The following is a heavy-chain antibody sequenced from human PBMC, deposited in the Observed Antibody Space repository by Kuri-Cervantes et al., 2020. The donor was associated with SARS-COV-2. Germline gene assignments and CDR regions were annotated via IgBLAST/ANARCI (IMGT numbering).Heavy chain of an antibody. Sequence: GESLKISCAASGFTFSSYSMNWVRQAPGKGLEWVSYISSSSSTIYYADSVKGRFTISRDNAKNSLYLQMNSLRAEDTAVYYCARGLGSGYYYGSFDYWGQGTLVTVSS. D-gene: IGHD3-22*01. CDR3: ARGLGSGYYYGSFDY. V-gene: IGHV3-48*01. J-gene: IGHJ4*02. CDR2: ISSSSSTI. CDR1: GFTFSSYS.